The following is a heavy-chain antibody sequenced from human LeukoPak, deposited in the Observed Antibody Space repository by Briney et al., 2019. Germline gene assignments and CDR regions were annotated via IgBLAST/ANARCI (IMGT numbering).Heavy chain of an antibody. D-gene: IGHD3-10*01. V-gene: IGHV3-23*01. Sequence: GGSLRLSCAASGFTFSSYAMSWVRQAPGKGLEWVSAISGSGGSTYYADSVKGRFTISRDNSKNTLYLQMNSLRAEDTAVYYCAKDLVGSGRLNWVDLWGQGTLVTVSS. CDR2: ISGSGGST. CDR1: GFTFSSYA. J-gene: IGHJ5*02. CDR3: AKDLVGSGRLNWVDL.